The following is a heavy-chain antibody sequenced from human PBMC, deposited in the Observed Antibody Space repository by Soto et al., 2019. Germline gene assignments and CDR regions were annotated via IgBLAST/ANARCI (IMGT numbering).Heavy chain of an antibody. D-gene: IGHD2-21*02. J-gene: IGHJ3*02. CDR1: GFTFSDYF. Sequence: QVQLVESGGGLVKPGGSLRLSCAASGFTFSDYFMAWIRQPPGKGLEWLSYISSSGSTIYYADPVKGRFTISRDNAKNSLYLQMNSLRAEETALYYCARVTEAYCGGDCYVTDAFDIWGQGTMVTVSS. V-gene: IGHV3-11*01. CDR3: ARVTEAYCGGDCYVTDAFDI. CDR2: ISSSGSTI.